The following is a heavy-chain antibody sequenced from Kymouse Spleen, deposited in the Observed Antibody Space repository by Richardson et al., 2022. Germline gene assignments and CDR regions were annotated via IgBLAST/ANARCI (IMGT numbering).Heavy chain of an antibody. CDR2: IRSKANSYAT. D-gene: IGHD6-13*01. J-gene: IGHJ4*02. Sequence: EVQLVESGGGLVQPGGSLKLSCAASGFTFSGSAMHWVRQASGKGLEWVGRIRSKANSYATAYAASVKGRFTISRDDSKNTAYLQMNSLKTEDTAVYYCTRRRQQLVPFDYWGQGTLVTVSS. V-gene: IGHV3-73*02. CDR3: TRRRQQLVPFDY. CDR1: GFTFSGSA.